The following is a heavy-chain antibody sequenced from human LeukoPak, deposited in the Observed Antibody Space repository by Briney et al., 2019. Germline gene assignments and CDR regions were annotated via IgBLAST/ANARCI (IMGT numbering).Heavy chain of an antibody. Sequence: ASVKVSCKASGYTFTGYYMHWVRQAPGQGLEWMGWINPNSGGTDYAQKFQGRVTMTRDTSISTAYMELSRLRSDDTAVYYCAKAAAGSQHSYYYYYYLDVWGTGTTVTISS. CDR1: GYTFTGYY. CDR3: AKAAAGSQHSYYYYYYLDV. D-gene: IGHD6-13*01. CDR2: INPNSGGT. J-gene: IGHJ6*03. V-gene: IGHV1-2*02.